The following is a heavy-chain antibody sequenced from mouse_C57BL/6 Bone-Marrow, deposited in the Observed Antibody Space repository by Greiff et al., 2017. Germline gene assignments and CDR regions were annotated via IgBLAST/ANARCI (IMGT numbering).Heavy chain of an antibody. CDR3: ARLLRSPY. CDR1: GYTFTSYG. V-gene: IGHV1-72*01. Sequence: VKLQESGAELARPGASVKLSCKASGYTFTSYGISWVKQRTGRGLEWIGRIDPNSGGTKNNEKYKSKATLTVDKHSSTAYMQLSSLTSEDSAVYYCARLLRSPYWGQGTTLTVSS. CDR2: IDPNSGGT. J-gene: IGHJ2*01. D-gene: IGHD1-1*01.